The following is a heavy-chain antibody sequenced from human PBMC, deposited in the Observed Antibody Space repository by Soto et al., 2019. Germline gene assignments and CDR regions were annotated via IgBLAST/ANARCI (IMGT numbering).Heavy chain of an antibody. CDR3: ARCRGSSGYFWLDP. CDR2: ISGHNDNT. D-gene: IGHD5-12*01. J-gene: IGHJ5*02. V-gene: IGHV1-18*01. Sequence: PSVKVSCKTSGYIFTNYGITWVRQAPGQGLEWVGWISGHNDNTKYAQKVQGRVTLTTDTSTSTAYMELRNLISDDTAVYYCARCRGSSGYFWLDPWGQGAIVTVYS. CDR1: GYIFTNYG.